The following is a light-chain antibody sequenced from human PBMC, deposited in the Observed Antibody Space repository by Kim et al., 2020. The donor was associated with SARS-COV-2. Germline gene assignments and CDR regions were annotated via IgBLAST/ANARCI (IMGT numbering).Light chain of an antibody. Sequence: DIQMTQSPSTLSASVGDRVTLTCRASQSISSWLAWYQQKPGKAPKLLIYKASNLESGVPSRFSGSGSGTEFTLTISSLQPDDFATYYCQQYNTYPYTFGQGTKLEI. V-gene: IGKV1-5*03. CDR1: QSISSW. CDR3: QQYNTYPYT. J-gene: IGKJ2*01. CDR2: KAS.